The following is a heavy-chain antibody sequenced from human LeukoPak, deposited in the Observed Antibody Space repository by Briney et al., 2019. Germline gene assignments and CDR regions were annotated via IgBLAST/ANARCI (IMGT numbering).Heavy chain of an antibody. CDR1: GGSISSSY. CDR3: ARLGYSSSSTGYYYYMDV. CDR2: INTSGTT. J-gene: IGHJ6*03. D-gene: IGHD6-6*01. V-gene: IGHV4-4*07. Sequence: PSETLSLTCTVSGGSISSSYWSWIRQPAGKGLEWIGRINTSGTTSYNPSLKSRVSISVDKSKNQLSLKVSSVTAADTAVYYCARLGYSSSSTGYYYYMDVWGKGTTVTVSS.